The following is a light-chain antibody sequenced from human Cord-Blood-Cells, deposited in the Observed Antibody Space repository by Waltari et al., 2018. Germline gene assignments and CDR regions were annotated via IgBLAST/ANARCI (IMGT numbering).Light chain of an antibody. Sequence: QPALTQPASVSGSPGQSTTISCTGTSSDVGSYNLVSWYQPHPGKAPKLMIEEVSKRPSGVANRFSGSKPGNTASRTNAGLQAEDEADYYCCSYAGSSTYGFGTGTKVTVL. V-gene: IGLV2-23*02. CDR3: CSYAGSSTYG. CDR2: EVS. J-gene: IGLJ1*01. CDR1: SSDVGSYNL.